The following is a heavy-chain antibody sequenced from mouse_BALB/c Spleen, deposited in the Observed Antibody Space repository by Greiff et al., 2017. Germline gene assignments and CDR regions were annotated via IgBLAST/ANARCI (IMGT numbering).Heavy chain of an antibody. V-gene: IGHV5-12-2*01. Sequence: EVKLVESGGGLVQPGGSLKLSCAASGFTFSSYTMSWVRQTPEKRLEWVAYISNGGGSTYYPDTVKGRFTISRDNAKNTLYLQMSSLKSEDTAMYYCARHVEGTAWFAYWGQGTLVTVSA. CDR1: GFTFSSYT. J-gene: IGHJ3*01. CDR2: ISNGGGST. CDR3: ARHVEGTAWFAY.